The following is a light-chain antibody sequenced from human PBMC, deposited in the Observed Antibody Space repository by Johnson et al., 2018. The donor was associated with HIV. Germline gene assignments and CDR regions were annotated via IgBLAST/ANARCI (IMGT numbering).Light chain of an antibody. CDR3: GTWDSRLSAVV. CDR2: DND. CDR1: YSNIGNNY. Sequence: QLVLTQPPSVSAAPGQKVTISCSGSYSNIGNNYVSWYQQVPGTAPKLLIYDNDKRPSGIPDRFSASKSGTSATLGITGLQTGDEADYSCGTWDSRLSAVVFGAGTKVTVL. V-gene: IGLV1-51*01. J-gene: IGLJ1*01.